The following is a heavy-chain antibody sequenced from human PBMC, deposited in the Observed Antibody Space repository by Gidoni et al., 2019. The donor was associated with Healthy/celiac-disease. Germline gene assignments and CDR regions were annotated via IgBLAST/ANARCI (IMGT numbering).Heavy chain of an antibody. CDR3: AKGDSSGWYYHYFDY. D-gene: IGHD6-19*01. Sequence: EVQLLESGGGLVQPGGSLRLSCAASGFTFSSYAMSWVRQAPGKGLGWVSAISGSGGSTYYADSVKGRFTISRDNSKNTLYLQMNSLRAEDTAVYYCAKGDSSGWYYHYFDYWGQGTLVTVSS. J-gene: IGHJ4*02. CDR1: GFTFSSYA. CDR2: ISGSGGST. V-gene: IGHV3-23*01.